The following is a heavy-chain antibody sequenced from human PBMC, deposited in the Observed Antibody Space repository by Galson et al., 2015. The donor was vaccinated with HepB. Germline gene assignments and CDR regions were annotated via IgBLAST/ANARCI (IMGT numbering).Heavy chain of an antibody. D-gene: IGHD4-11*01. CDR2: ISYDGSNK. V-gene: IGHV3-30*04. CDR3: ARDDDPEGGRDSNFAAADL. Sequence: SLRLSCAASGFIFSSHAMHWIRQAPGKGLEWVAVISYDGSNKYSAGADSVKGRFSISRDNSKNTLYLQMNSLRVEDTAIYYCARDDDPEGGRDSNFAAADLWGQGTLVTVSS. J-gene: IGHJ5*02. CDR1: GFIFSSHA.